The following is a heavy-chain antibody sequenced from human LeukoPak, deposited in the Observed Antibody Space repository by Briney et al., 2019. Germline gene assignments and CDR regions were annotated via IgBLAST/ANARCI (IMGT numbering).Heavy chain of an antibody. CDR1: GYTFTSYD. CDR3: ARAHPGLRFLEWLLSGGWFDP. V-gene: IGHV1-8*01. Sequence: ASVKVCCKASGYTFTSYDINWVRQATGPGLEWMGWMNPNSGNTGYAQKFQGRVTMTRNTSISTAYMELSSLRSEDTAVYYCARAHPGLRFLEWLLSGGWFDPWGQGTLVTVSS. J-gene: IGHJ5*02. CDR2: MNPNSGNT. D-gene: IGHD3-3*01.